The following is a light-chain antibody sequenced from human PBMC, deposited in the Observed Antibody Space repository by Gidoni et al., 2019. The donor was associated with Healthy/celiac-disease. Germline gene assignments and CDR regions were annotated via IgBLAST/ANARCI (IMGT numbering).Light chain of an antibody. V-gene: IGLV2-11*01. CDR3: CSYAGSYTYV. Sequence: QSALTQPRSVSGSPGQSVTIPCTGTSSDVAAYDYVSWYQQHPGKAPKLMIYDVSKRPSGVPDRFSGSRSGNTASLTISGLQAEDEAEYYCCSYAGSYTYVFGAVTKVTVL. J-gene: IGLJ1*01. CDR1: SSDVAAYDY. CDR2: DVS.